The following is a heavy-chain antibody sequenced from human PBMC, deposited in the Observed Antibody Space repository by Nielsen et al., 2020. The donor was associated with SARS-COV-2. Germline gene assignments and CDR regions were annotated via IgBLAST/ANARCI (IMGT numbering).Heavy chain of an antibody. D-gene: IGHD3-10*01. CDR3: ASAQRYYYGSGSYRQTWFDP. Sequence: SETLSLTCTVSGGSISSSNYYWGWIRQPPGKGLEWIGSFSYSGSTYYNPSLKSRVTISVDTSKTQFCLKLSSVTAADTAVYYCASAQRYYYGSGSYRQTWFDPWGQGTLVTVSS. V-gene: IGHV4-39*07. J-gene: IGHJ5*02. CDR2: FSYSGST. CDR1: GGSISSSNYY.